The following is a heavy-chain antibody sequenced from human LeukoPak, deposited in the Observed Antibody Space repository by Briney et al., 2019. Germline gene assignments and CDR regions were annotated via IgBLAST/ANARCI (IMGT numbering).Heavy chain of an antibody. CDR2: IRYDGSNK. D-gene: IGHD6-19*01. J-gene: IGHJ4*02. CDR1: GFTFSSYG. Sequence: GGSLRLSCAASGFTFSSYGMHWVRQAPGKGLEWVAFIRYDGSNKYYADSVKGRFTISRDNSKNTLYLQMNSLRAEDTAVYYCAKDLAYSSGFYFDYWGQGTLVTVSS. CDR3: AKDLAYSSGFYFDY. V-gene: IGHV3-30*02.